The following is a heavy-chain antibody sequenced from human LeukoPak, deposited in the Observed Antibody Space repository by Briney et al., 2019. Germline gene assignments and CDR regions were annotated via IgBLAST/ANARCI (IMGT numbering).Heavy chain of an antibody. Sequence: ASVKVSCKASGYTFTSYGISWVRQAPGQGLEWMGWISAYNGNTNYAQKLQGRVTMTTDTSTSTAYMELRSLRSDDTAVYYCARAIVVVPKNYAFDIWGQGTMVTVSS. CDR1: GYTFTSYG. D-gene: IGHD3-22*01. V-gene: IGHV1-18*01. J-gene: IGHJ3*02. CDR2: ISAYNGNT. CDR3: ARAIVVVPKNYAFDI.